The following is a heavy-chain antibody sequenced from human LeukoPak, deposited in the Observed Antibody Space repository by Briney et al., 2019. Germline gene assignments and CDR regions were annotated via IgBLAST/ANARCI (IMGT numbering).Heavy chain of an antibody. J-gene: IGHJ5*02. CDR2: INPNSGGT. D-gene: IGHD1-26*01. CDR3: ARDNAGASWFDP. Sequence: ASVKVSCTASGYTFTGYYMHWVRQAPGQGLEWMGWINPNSGGTNYAQKFQGRVTMTRDTSISTAYMELSRLRSDDTAVYYCARDNAGASWFDPWGQGTLVTVSS. CDR1: GYTFTGYY. V-gene: IGHV1-2*02.